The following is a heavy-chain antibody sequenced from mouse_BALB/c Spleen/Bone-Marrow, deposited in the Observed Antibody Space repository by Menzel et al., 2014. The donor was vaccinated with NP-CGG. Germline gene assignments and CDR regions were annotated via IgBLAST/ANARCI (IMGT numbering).Heavy chain of an antibody. V-gene: IGHV1-80*01. CDR1: GYAFSNNW. CDR3: HYFGSDYYVMDY. Sequence: QVHVKQSGAEMVRPGSSVKISCKASGYAFSNNWMNWMKQRPGQGLEWIGQIYPGDGDTNYNGKFKGKATLTADKSSSIAYMRLSSLTSEDSAVYFCHYFGSDYYVMDYWGQGTSVTVSS. D-gene: IGHD1-1*01. J-gene: IGHJ4*01. CDR2: IYPGDGDT.